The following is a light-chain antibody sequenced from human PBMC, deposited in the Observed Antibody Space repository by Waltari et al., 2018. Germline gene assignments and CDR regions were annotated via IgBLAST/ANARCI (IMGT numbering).Light chain of an antibody. V-gene: IGKV1-33*01. J-gene: IGKJ1*01. CDR3: QQYDNLPVT. CDR1: QYISKY. Sequence: DIQMTQSPSSLSASVRDRVTITCQASQYISKYLSWYQQKPVKAPKLLIYGASNLETGVPSRFSGSGSRTDFTFTISSLQPEDVATYYCQQYDNLPVTFGQGTKVEIK. CDR2: GAS.